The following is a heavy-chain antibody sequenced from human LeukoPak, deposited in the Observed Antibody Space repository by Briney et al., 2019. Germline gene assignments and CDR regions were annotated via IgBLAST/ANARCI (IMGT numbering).Heavy chain of an antibody. D-gene: IGHD3-10*01. V-gene: IGHV5-51*01. J-gene: IGHJ3*02. CDR1: GYSFTSYW. Sequence: GESLKISCKGSGYSFTSYWIGWVRQMPGKGLEWMGIIYPGGSDTRYGPSFQGQVTISADKSISTAYLQWSSLKASDTAMYYCAMGFRGVINAFDIWGQGTMVTVSS. CDR2: IYPGGSDT. CDR3: AMGFRGVINAFDI.